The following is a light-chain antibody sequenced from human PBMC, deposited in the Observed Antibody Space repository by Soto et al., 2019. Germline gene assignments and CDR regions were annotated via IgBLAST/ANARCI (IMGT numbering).Light chain of an antibody. CDR1: QSVASN. Sequence: EIVMTQSPATLSVSPGERATLSCRASQSVASNLAWYQQKPGQAPRLLIYGASTRATGIPARFSGSGSGTALTLTISSLQSEDFAVYYCQHYNEWLYTCGQGTKLES. CDR3: QHYNEWLYT. CDR2: GAS. J-gene: IGKJ2*01. V-gene: IGKV3-15*01.